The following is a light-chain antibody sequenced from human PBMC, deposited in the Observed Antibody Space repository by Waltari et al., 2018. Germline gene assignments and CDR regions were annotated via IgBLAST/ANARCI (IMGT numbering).Light chain of an antibody. Sequence: QSALTQPASVSGSPGQSITISCIGTNSYVGAYNYVSWYQQHPGKAPKLIIYDVTKWPSGVSNRFPGSKSGNTASLTSSGLQAEDDADYYCCSHAGSTTFVVFGGGTKLTVL. V-gene: IGLV2-23*02. CDR1: NSYVGAYNY. CDR2: DVT. CDR3: CSHAGSTTFVV. J-gene: IGLJ2*01.